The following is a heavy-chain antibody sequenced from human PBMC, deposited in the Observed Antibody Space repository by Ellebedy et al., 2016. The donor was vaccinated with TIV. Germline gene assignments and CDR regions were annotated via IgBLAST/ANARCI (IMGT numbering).Heavy chain of an antibody. CDR3: ARVSRYSGGWYKWFDP. D-gene: IGHD6-19*01. Sequence: ASVKVSXXASGYTFTSYDINWVRQATGQGLEWMGWMNPNSGNTGYAQKFQGRVTMTRNTSISTAYMELSSLRSEDTAVYYCARVSRYSGGWYKWFDPWGQGTLVTVSS. CDR1: GYTFTSYD. V-gene: IGHV1-8*01. J-gene: IGHJ5*02. CDR2: MNPNSGNT.